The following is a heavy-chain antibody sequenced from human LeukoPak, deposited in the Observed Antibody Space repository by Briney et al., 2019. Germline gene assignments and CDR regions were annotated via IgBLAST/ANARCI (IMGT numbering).Heavy chain of an antibody. Sequence: SETLSLTCTVSGASVSSTSYYWSWIRQPPGKGLEWVGFLSYNMHSDYNPSLKSRVTISVDTSKNQFSLRLSSVTAADTAIYYCARVAASGTGPDYWGQGTLVTVSS. CDR1: GASVSSTSYY. D-gene: IGHD6-13*01. CDR3: ARVAASGTGPDY. V-gene: IGHV4-61*01. CDR2: LSYNMHS. J-gene: IGHJ4*02.